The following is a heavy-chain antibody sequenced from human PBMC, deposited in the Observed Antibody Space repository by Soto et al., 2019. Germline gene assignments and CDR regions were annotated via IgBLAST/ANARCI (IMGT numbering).Heavy chain of an antibody. J-gene: IGHJ5*02. CDR2: IYDSGST. D-gene: IGHD6-19*01. V-gene: IGHV4-39*01. Sequence: SETLSLTCTVSGGSISSRSYYWGWIRQLPGKRLERIGSIYDSGSTYYTPSLKSRVAISVDTSKKQLSLKLISVTAADTDVYYCARLGRTVAGPPTIHNWFDPWGQGTLVTVSS. CDR1: GGSISSRSYY. CDR3: ARLGRTVAGPPTIHNWFDP.